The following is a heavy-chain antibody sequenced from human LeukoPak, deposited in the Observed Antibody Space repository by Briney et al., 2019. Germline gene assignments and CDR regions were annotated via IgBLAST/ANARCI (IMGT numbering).Heavy chain of an antibody. Sequence: SETLSLTCIVSVGSISGYYWSCIPQPPGKGREWSGYIYYSGSTNYNPSLKSRVTISVDTSKNQFSLKLSSVTAEDTAVYYCARLRSREGYHRWGQGTLVTVSS. D-gene: IGHD5-24*01. CDR1: VGSISGYY. V-gene: IGHV4-59*08. CDR3: ARLRSREGYHR. J-gene: IGHJ4*02. CDR2: IYYSGST.